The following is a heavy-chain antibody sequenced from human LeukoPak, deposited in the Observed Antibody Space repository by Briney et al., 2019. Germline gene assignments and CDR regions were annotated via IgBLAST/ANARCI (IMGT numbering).Heavy chain of an antibody. V-gene: IGHV1-2*02. CDR2: INPNSGVT. J-gene: IGHJ6*02. D-gene: IGHD1-1*01. CDR3: ATDLPGTPGMLRLYFFSMDV. Sequence: ASVKVSCKASGYTLSDYYVHWVRQAPGKGLEWMGWINPNSGVTKYEQKFQGRVTMTGDTSISTAYMDLSRLRSDDTAVFYCATDLPGTPGMLRLYFFSMDVWGLGNTVTVSS. CDR1: GYTLSDYY.